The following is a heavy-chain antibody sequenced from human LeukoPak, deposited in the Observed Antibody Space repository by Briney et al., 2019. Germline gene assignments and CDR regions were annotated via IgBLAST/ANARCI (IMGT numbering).Heavy chain of an antibody. Sequence: KASETLSLACTGSGYSISSGYYWGWIRQPPGKGLEWIGYIYYSGSTNYNPSLKSRVTISVDTSKNQFSLKLSSVTAADTAVYYSARGSGSSPNYWGQGTLVTVSS. J-gene: IGHJ4*02. CDR1: GYSISSGYY. D-gene: IGHD1-26*01. CDR3: ARGSGSSPNY. CDR2: IYYSGST. V-gene: IGHV4-61*01.